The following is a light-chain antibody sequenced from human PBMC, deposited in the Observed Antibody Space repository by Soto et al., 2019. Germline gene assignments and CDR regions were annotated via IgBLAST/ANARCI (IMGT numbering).Light chain of an antibody. CDR1: SRDVGGYKY. CDR2: EVN. Sequence: QSALTQPPSASGSPGQSVTIPCTGTSRDVGGYKYVSWYQQHPGKAPKLMIFEVNKRPSGVPDRFSGSKSGNTASLTVSGLQAEDEADYYCSSYAGINNLGVFGTGTKLTVL. CDR3: SSYAGINNLGV. J-gene: IGLJ1*01. V-gene: IGLV2-8*01.